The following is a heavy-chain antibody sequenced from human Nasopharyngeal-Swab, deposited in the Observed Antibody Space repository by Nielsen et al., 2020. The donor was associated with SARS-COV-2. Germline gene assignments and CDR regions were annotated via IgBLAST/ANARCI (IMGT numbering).Heavy chain of an antibody. D-gene: IGHD6-19*01. CDR3: ARGAYSSGWYGSYNYYYGMDV. CDR1: GYTFTGYY. CDR2: INPNSGGT. J-gene: IGHJ6*02. V-gene: IGHV1-2*06. Sequence: ASVKVSCKASGYTFTGYYMHWVRQAPGQGLEWMGRINPNSGGTNYAQKFQGRVTMTRDTSISTAYMELSRLRSDDTAVYYCARGAYSSGWYGSYNYYYGMDVWGQGTTVTVSS.